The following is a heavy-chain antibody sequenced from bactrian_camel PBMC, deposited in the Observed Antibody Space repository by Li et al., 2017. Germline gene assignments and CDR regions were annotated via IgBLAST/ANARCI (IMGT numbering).Heavy chain of an antibody. V-gene: IGHV3S68*01. CDR1: GYTVSSTR. D-gene: IGHD1*01. Sequence: HVQLVESGGGSVQAGGSLRLSCAASGYTVSSTRMGWFRQAPGKEREGVACIGRDGITMYSDSVKGRFTISRDNAKNTLYLQMDSLKPGDTAMYYCAARTTAYCVGTIAVWGQGTQVTVS. CDR2: IGRDGIT. CDR3: AARTTAYCVGTIAV. J-gene: IGHJ4*01.